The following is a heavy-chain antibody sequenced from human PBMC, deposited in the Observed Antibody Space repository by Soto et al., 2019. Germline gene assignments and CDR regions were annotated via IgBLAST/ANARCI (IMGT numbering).Heavy chain of an antibody. V-gene: IGHV3-21*06. Sequence: PVGSLRLSCVASGFTFRAYSMSWVRQAPGQGLEWVSSITSSSTYIYYTRSVEGRFTISRDDAKNSLHLQMNSLRAEDTAVYYYARDLLEGYGHARQPDYWGQGTLVTVSS. CDR3: ARDLLEGYGHARQPDY. D-gene: IGHD5-18*01. J-gene: IGHJ4*02. CDR2: ITSSSTYI. CDR1: GFTFRAYS.